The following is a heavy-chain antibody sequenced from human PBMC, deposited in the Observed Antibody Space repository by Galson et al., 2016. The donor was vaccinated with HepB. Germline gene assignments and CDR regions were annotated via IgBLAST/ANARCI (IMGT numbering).Heavy chain of an antibody. V-gene: IGHV3-48*02. J-gene: IGHJ6*02. CDR2: ISYSSTI. CDR3: AKLMLYPDVNYYYDGMDA. CDR1: GFTFSSYS. Sequence: SLRLSCAASGFTFSSYSMNWVRQAPGKGLEWVSYISYSSTIYYADSVKGRFTISRDNAKNSLYLQMNSLRDEDTAVYYCAKLMLYPDVNYYYDGMDAWGQGTTVTVSS. D-gene: IGHD3-16*01.